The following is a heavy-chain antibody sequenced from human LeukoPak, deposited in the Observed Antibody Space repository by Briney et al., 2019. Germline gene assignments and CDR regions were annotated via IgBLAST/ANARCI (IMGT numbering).Heavy chain of an antibody. J-gene: IGHJ4*02. V-gene: IGHV3-23*01. Sequence: PGGSLRLSCAASGFTFTTYGTSWVRQAPGKGLEWVSGISSSGGNTYYADSVKGRFTISRDNSKSTLYLQMNSLRVEDTAVYYCAKGSASSGYPRDYWGQGTLVTVSS. D-gene: IGHD3-22*01. CDR2: ISSSGGNT. CDR1: GFTFTTYG. CDR3: AKGSASSGYPRDY.